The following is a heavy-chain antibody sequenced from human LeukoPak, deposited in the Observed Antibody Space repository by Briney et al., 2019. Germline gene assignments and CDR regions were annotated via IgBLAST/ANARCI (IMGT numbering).Heavy chain of an antibody. D-gene: IGHD6-19*01. CDR3: AKVRWDNSHWYYPDS. J-gene: IGHJ4*02. V-gene: IGHV3-30*18. Sequence: PGGSLRLSCAASGFTFSDYNMHWVRQAPGKGLEWVAVISYDGSNTYYGDSVKGRFTISRGNSKNTLYLQMNSLRAEDTAVYYCAKVRWDNSHWYYPDSWGQGTLVTVSS. CDR1: GFTFSDYN. CDR2: ISYDGSNT.